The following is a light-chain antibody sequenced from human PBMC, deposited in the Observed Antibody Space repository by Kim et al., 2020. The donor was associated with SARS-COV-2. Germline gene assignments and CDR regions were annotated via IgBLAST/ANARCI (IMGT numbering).Light chain of an antibody. V-gene: IGLV3-27*01. J-gene: IGLJ3*02. CDR3: YSAADKIGV. CDR2: KDS. Sequence: SVSPGQTARITCSGDVLAKKYARWFQQKPGQAPVLVIYKDSERPSGIPERFSGSSSGTTVTLTISGAQVEDEADYYCYSAADKIGVFGGGTQLTVL. CDR1: VLAKKY.